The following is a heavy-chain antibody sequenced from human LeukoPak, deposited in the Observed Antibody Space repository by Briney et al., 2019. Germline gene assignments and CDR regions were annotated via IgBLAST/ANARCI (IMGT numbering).Heavy chain of an antibody. CDR1: GFTFSTYS. CDR3: ARDGTVTT. Sequence: GGSLRLSCAVSGFTFSTYSMNWVRQAPGKGLEWVSSISSSSHYIYEADSVKGRFTISRDNAKNSLYLQMNSLRAEDTAVYYCARDGTVTTWGQGTLVTVSS. D-gene: IGHD4-17*01. J-gene: IGHJ4*02. CDR2: ISSSSHYI. V-gene: IGHV3-21*01.